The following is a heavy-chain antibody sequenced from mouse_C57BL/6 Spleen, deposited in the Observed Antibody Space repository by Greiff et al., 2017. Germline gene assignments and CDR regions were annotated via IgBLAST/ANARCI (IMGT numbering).Heavy chain of an antibody. V-gene: IGHV5-4*01. J-gene: IGHJ2*01. CDR1: GFTFSSYA. CDR2: ISDGGSYT. Sequence: EVRRVESGGGLVKPGGSLKLSCAASGFTFSSYALSWVRQTPEKRLEWVATISDGGSYTYYPDNVKGRFTISRDNAKNNLYLQMSHLKSEDTAMYYCARDRDYYGSSYDYWGQGTTLTVSS. D-gene: IGHD1-1*01. CDR3: ARDRDYYGSSYDY.